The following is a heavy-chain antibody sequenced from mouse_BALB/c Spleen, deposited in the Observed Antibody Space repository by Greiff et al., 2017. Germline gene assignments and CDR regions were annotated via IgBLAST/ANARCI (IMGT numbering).Heavy chain of an antibody. Sequence: QVQLQQSGAELARPGASVKLSCKASGYTFTDYYINWVKQRTGQGLEWIGEIYPGSGNTYYNEKFKGKATLTADKSSSTAYMQLSSLTSEDSAVYFCARWAYGNYSYYFDYWGQGTTLTVSS. CDR2: IYPGSGNT. J-gene: IGHJ2*01. D-gene: IGHD2-10*02. CDR1: GYTFTDYY. V-gene: IGHV1-77*01. CDR3: ARWAYGNYSYYFDY.